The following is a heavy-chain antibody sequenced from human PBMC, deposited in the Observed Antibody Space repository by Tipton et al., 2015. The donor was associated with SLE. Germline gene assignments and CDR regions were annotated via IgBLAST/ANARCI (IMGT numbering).Heavy chain of an antibody. V-gene: IGHV3-11*06. CDR3: ARIGVPAATPRSYNWFDP. D-gene: IGHD2-2*01. CDR1: GFTFSDYY. CDR2: ISSSSSYT. Sequence: SLRLSCAASGFTFSDYYMSWIRQAPGKGLEWVSYISSSSSYTNYADSVKGRFTISRDNAKNSLYLQMNSLRAEDTAVYYCARIGVPAATPRSYNWFDPWGQGTLVTVSS. J-gene: IGHJ5*02.